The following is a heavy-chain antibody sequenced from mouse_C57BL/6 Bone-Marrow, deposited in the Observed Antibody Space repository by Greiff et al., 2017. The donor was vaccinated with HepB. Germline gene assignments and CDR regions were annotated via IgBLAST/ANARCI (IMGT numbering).Heavy chain of an antibody. Sequence: VQLQQSGAELVRPGASVKLSCTASGFNIKDDYMHWVKQRPEQGLEWIGWIDPENGDTEYASKFQGKATITADTSSNTAYLQLSSLTSEDTAVYYCTSYYYGSSFYWYFDGWGTGTTVTVSS. J-gene: IGHJ1*03. D-gene: IGHD1-1*01. CDR2: IDPENGDT. CDR1: GFNIKDDY. V-gene: IGHV14-4*01. CDR3: TSYYYGSSFYWYFDG.